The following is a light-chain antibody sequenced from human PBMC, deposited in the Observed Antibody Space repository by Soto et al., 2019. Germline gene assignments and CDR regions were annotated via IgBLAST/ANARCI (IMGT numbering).Light chain of an antibody. J-gene: IGLJ2*01. CDR1: SSNIGAGYN. CDR3: QSYDSGLSGVV. Sequence: QSVLTQPPSVSGAPGQRVTISCTGSSSNIGAGYNVHWYQQLPGTAPKLLIYVNSNRPSGVPDRFSGSKSGTSASLAITGLQAEDEADYYCQSYDSGLSGVVFGGGTQLTVL. CDR2: VNS. V-gene: IGLV1-40*01.